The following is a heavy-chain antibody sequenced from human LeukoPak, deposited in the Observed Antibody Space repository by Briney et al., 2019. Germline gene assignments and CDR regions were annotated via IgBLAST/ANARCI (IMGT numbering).Heavy chain of an antibody. CDR3: ARGYISSWLFDY. V-gene: IGHV4-59*08. CDR1: GGSISSYY. D-gene: IGHD6-13*01. J-gene: IGHJ4*02. CDR2: IYYSGST. Sequence: PSETLSLTCTVSGGSISSYYWSWIRQPPGKGLEWIGYIYYSGSTNYNPSLKSRVTISVDTSKNQFSLKLSSVTAADTAVYYCARGYISSWLFDYWGQGTLVTVSS.